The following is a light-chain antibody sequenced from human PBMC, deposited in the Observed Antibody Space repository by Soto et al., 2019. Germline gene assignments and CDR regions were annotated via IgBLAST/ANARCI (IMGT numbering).Light chain of an antibody. CDR1: QSVTSGY. V-gene: IGKV3-15*01. J-gene: IGKJ1*01. CDR3: QQYNNWPPVT. Sequence: KKALGTLSLTPGERATLSCRASQSVTSGYLAWYQQNPGQAPRLLIYGASTRATGIPARFSGSGSGTEFTLIISSLQSEDSAVYYCQQYNNWPPVTFGQRTMVDIK. CDR2: GAS.